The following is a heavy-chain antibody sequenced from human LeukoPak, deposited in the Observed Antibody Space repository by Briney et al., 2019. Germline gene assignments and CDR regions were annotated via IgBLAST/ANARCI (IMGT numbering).Heavy chain of an antibody. CDR1: GGSISTYY. CDR3: ARIGPSGGIAVASRVDI. V-gene: IGHV4-59*08. Sequence: SETLSFTCTVSGGSISTYYWSWIRQSPGKGLEWIGYISYSGSTNYSPSLKSRVTISVDTSKSQFSLNLSSVTAADTAVYYCARIGPSGGIAVASRVDIWGQGTMVTVSS. D-gene: IGHD6-19*01. CDR2: ISYSGST. J-gene: IGHJ3*02.